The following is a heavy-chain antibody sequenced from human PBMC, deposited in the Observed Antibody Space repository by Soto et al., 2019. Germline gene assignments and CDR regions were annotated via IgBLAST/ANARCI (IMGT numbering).Heavy chain of an antibody. D-gene: IGHD3-9*01. CDR1: GGTFSSYT. J-gene: IGHJ4*02. CDR2: IIPILGIA. CDR3: ARGGRLRYFDWLLPIDY. V-gene: IGHV1-69*02. Sequence: ASVKVSCKASGGTFSSYTISWVRQAPGQGLEWMGRIIPILGIANYAQKFQGRVTITADKSTSTAYMELSSLRSEDTAVYYCARGGRLRYFDWLLPIDYWGQGTLVTVSS.